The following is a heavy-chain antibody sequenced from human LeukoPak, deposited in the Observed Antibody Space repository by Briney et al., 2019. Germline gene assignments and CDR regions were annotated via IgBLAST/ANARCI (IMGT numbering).Heavy chain of an antibody. CDR3: ARVVPAATYFDY. J-gene: IGHJ4*02. V-gene: IGHV4-39*06. D-gene: IGHD2-2*01. Sequence: SETLSLTCTVSGGSISSSSYYWGWIRQPPGKGLEWIGSIYYSGSTYYNPSLKRRVTISVDTSKNQFALKLSSVTAADTAVYYCARVVPAATYFDYWGQGTLVTVSS. CDR2: IYYSGST. CDR1: GGSISSSSYY.